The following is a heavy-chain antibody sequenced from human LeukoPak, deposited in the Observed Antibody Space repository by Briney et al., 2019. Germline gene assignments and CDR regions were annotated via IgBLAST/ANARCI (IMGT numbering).Heavy chain of an antibody. V-gene: IGHV3-23*01. CDR1: GFTFSSHA. CDR2: ISGSGGST. Sequence: GGSLRLSCAASGFTFSSHAMSWVRQAPGKGLEWVSAISGSGGSTYYADSVKGRFTISRDNSKNTLYLQMNSLRAEDTAVYYCAKDGAFGVVIILFYWGQGTLVTVSS. CDR3: AKDGAFGVVIILFY. D-gene: IGHD3-3*01. J-gene: IGHJ4*02.